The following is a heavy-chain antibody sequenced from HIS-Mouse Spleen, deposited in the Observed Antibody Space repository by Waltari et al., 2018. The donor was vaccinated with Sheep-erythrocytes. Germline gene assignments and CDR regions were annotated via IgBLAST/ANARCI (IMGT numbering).Heavy chain of an antibody. CDR3: ARVSAGELKYYFDY. V-gene: IGHV3-30*04. CDR2: ISYDGSNK. J-gene: IGHJ4*02. D-gene: IGHD1-26*01. CDR1: GFTFSSYA. Sequence: QVQLVESGGGVVQPGRSLRLSCTASGFTFSSYAMHWVRQAPGKGLEGVAGISYDGSNKYYADSGKGRFTISRDNSKNPLYLQMNSLRAEDTAVYYCARVSAGELKYYFDYWGQGTLVTVSS.